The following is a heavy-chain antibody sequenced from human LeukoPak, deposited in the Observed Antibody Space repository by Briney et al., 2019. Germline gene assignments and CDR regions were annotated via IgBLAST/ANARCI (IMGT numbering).Heavy chain of an antibody. CDR3: ARMYYDFWSGYYQDY. V-gene: IGHV1-69*13. CDR1: GGTFSSYA. CDR2: IIPIFGTA. Sequence: EASVKVSCKASGGTFSSYAISWVRQAPGQGLEWMGGIIPIFGTANYAQKFQGRVTITADESTSTAYMELSSLRSEDTAVYYCARMYYDFWSGYYQDYWGQGTLVTVSS. D-gene: IGHD3-3*01. J-gene: IGHJ4*02.